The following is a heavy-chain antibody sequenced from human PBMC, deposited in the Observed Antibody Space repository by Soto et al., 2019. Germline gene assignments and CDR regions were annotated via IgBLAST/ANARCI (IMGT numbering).Heavy chain of an antibody. CDR2: INAGNGNT. CDR3: ARELQGLYYFDY. CDR1: AYTFTSYV. D-gene: IGHD4-4*01. V-gene: IGHV1-3*01. J-gene: IGHJ4*02. Sequence: GASVKVSCKASAYTFTSYVMHWVRQAPGQSLEWMGWINAGNGNTKYSQKFQDRVTITRDTSASTAYMDLSSLRSEDTAVYYCARELQGLYYFDYWGQGTLVTVSS.